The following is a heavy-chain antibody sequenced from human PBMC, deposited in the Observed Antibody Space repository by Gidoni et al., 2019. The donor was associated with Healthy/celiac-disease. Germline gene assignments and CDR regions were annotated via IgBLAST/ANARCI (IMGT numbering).Heavy chain of an antibody. CDR1: GLPFSSYA. CDR3: AKGPLLWFGEFSSEFDY. J-gene: IGHJ4*02. D-gene: IGHD3-10*01. CDR2: ISGSGGST. Sequence: EVQLLESGGGLVQPGGSLRLSCAASGLPFSSYAMSWVRQAPGKGLGWVSAISGSGGSTYYADSVKGRFTISRDNSKNTLYLQMNSLRAEDTAVYYCAKGPLLWFGEFSSEFDYWGQGTLVTVSS. V-gene: IGHV3-23*01.